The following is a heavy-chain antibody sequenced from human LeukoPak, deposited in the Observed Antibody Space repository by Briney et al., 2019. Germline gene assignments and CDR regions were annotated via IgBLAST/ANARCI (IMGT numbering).Heavy chain of an antibody. D-gene: IGHD6-13*01. Sequence: PGGSLRLSCAASGFTFSSYWMSWVRKAPGKGLEWVANIKQDGSEKYYVDSVKGRFTISRDNAKNSLYLQMNSLRAEDTAVYYCARNAYSSSWYATPFDYWGQGTLVTVSS. CDR2: IKQDGSEK. CDR3: ARNAYSSSWYATPFDY. J-gene: IGHJ4*02. V-gene: IGHV3-7*04. CDR1: GFTFSSYW.